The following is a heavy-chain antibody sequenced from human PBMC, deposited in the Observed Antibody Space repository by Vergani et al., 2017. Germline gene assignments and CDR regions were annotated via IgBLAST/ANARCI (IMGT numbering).Heavy chain of an antibody. V-gene: IGHV5-10-1*03. CDR1: GYSFTSYW. CDR3: ARQDDYGDRLNWFDP. CDR2: IDPSDSYT. D-gene: IGHD4-17*01. Sequence: EVQLVQSGAEVKKPGESLRISCKGSGYSFTSYWISWVRQMPGKGLEWMGRIDPSDSYTNYSPSFQGHVTISADKSISTAYLQWSSLKASDTAMYYCARQDDYGDRLNWFDPWGQGTLVTVSS. J-gene: IGHJ5*02.